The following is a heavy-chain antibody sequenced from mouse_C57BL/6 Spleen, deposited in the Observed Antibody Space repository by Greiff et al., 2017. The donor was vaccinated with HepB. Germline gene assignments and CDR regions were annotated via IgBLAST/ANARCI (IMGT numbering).Heavy chain of an antibody. Sequence: EVKLMESGGGLVKPGGSLKLSCAASGFTFSSYTMSWVRQTPEKRLEWVATISGGGGNTYYPDSVKGRFTISRDNAKNTLYLQMSSLRSEDTALYYCARRAYYSNYFDYWGQGTTLTVSS. J-gene: IGHJ2*01. V-gene: IGHV5-9*01. D-gene: IGHD2-5*01. CDR1: GFTFSSYT. CDR2: ISGGGGNT. CDR3: ARRAYYSNYFDY.